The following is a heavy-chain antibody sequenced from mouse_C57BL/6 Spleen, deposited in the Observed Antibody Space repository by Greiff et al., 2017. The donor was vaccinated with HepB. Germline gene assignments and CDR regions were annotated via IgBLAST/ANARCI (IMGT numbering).Heavy chain of an antibody. J-gene: IGHJ1*03. CDR2: IRSKSNNYAT. CDR3: VRPDGSYWYFDV. V-gene: IGHV10-1*01. Sequence: EVMLVESGGGLVQPKGSLKLSCAASGFSFNTYAMNWVRQAPGKGLEWVARIRSKSNNYATYYADSVKDRFTISRDDSESMLDLQMNNLKTEDTAMYYCVRPDGSYWYFDVWGTGTTVTVSS. CDR1: GFSFNTYA. D-gene: IGHD2-3*01.